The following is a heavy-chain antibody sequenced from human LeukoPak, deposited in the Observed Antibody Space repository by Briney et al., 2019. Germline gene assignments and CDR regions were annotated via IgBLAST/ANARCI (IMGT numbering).Heavy chain of an antibody. Sequence: SGTLSLTCAVSGGSISSSNWWSWVRQPPGKGLEWIGEIYHSGSTNYNPSLKSRVTISVDTSKNQFSLKLSSVTAADTAVYYCARDPTDSGSTFDYWGQGTLVTVSS. CDR3: ARDPTDSGSTFDY. V-gene: IGHV4-4*02. D-gene: IGHD1-26*01. CDR1: GGSISSSNW. J-gene: IGHJ4*02. CDR2: IYHSGST.